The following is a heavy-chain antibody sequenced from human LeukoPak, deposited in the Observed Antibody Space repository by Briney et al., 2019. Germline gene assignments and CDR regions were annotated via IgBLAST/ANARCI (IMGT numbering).Heavy chain of an antibody. CDR3: ARDHCSPGTCLGGH. V-gene: IGHV1-69*04. Sequence: SVKVSCKASGDTFIPYTFSWVRQAPGQGLEWIGRIIPSLDVANYAQKFQGRVTLSVDRDTATTYMEVTSLRSEDTAIYYRARDHCSPGTCLGGHWGQGTLVTVSS. D-gene: IGHD2-15*01. J-gene: IGHJ4*02. CDR1: GDTFIPYT. CDR2: IIPSLDVA.